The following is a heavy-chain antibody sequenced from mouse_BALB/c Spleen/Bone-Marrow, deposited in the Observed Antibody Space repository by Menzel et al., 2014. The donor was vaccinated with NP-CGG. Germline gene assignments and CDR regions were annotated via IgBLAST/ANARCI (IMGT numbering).Heavy chain of an antibody. V-gene: IGHV4-2*02. CDR1: GFDFGRYW. J-gene: IGHJ2*01. Sequence: EVKLMESGGGLVQPGGSLNLACVASGFDFGRYWMSWARQAPGKGLEWIGEINPGSSTINYSPSLKDKFIMSRDNAKNTLYLQMRKVKSEDTALYYCARRGYYGYHDNWGQGTTLTVSS. CDR3: ARRGYYGYHDN. D-gene: IGHD1-2*01. CDR2: INPGSSTI.